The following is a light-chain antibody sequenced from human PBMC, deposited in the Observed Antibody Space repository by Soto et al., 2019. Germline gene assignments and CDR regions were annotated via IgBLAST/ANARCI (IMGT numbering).Light chain of an antibody. V-gene: IGLV2-14*01. CDR3: GSYTSSNTLV. Sequence: QSALTQPASVSGSRGQSVTISCTGTSSDLGRYNYVSWYQQHPGKAPKLMIYEVSNRPSGVSSRFSASKSGNTASLTISGLQSEDEADYYCGSYTSSNTLVFGTGTKLPVL. CDR2: EVS. J-gene: IGLJ1*01. CDR1: SSDLGRYNY.